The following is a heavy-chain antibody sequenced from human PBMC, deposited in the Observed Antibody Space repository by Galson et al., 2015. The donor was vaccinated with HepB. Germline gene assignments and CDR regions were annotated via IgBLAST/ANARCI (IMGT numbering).Heavy chain of an antibody. D-gene: IGHD4-17*01. Sequence: QSGAEVKKPGASVKVSCKASGYTFTTYGFTWVRQAPGQGLEWMGGISSYNGNTNYAQKLQGRVTMTTDTSTSTAYMELRSLRSDDTAMYYCAREADYVLYYWGQGTLDTVSS. J-gene: IGHJ4*02. V-gene: IGHV1-18*01. CDR3: AREADYVLYY. CDR2: ISSYNGNT. CDR1: GYTFTTYG.